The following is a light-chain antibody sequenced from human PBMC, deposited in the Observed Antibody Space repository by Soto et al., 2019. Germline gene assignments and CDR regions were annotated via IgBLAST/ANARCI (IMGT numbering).Light chain of an antibody. V-gene: IGKV1-5*01. J-gene: IGKJ1*01. CDR2: DAS. CDR3: QQYNSYWWT. Sequence: DIQMTQSPSTLSASVGDRVTITCRASQGISSWLAWYQQKPGKAPKLLIYDASSLESGVPSRFSGSGSGTEFTLTISSLQPDDFATYYCQQYNSYWWTFGQGTKVDIK. CDR1: QGISSW.